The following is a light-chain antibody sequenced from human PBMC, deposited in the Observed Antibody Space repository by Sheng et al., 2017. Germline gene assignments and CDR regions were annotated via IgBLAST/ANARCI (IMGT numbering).Light chain of an antibody. CDR1: SSDVGGYNY. CDR2: EVS. J-gene: IGLJ3*02. CDR3: SSYAGSNILL. V-gene: IGLV2-8*01. Sequence: QSALTQPPSASESPGQSVTISCTGTSSDVGGYNYVSWYQQHPGKAPKLMIYEVSKRPSGVPDRFSGSKSGNTASLTVSGLQAEDEADYYCSSYAGSNILLFGGGTKLTVL.